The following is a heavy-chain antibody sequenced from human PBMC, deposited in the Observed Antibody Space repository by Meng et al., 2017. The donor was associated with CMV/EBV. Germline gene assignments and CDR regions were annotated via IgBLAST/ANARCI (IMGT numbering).Heavy chain of an antibody. CDR3: ARGRAIAARPIDY. CDR1: GGSFSGYY. Sequence: SETLSLTCAVYGGSFSGYYWSWIRQPPGKGLEWIGEINHSGSTNYNPSLKSRVTISVDTSKNQFSPKLSSVTAADTAVYYCARGRAIAARPIDYWGQGTLVTVSS. D-gene: IGHD6-6*01. J-gene: IGHJ4*02. V-gene: IGHV4-34*01. CDR2: INHSGST.